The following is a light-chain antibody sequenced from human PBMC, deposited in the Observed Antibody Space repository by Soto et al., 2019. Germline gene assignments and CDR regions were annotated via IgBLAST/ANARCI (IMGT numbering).Light chain of an antibody. V-gene: IGKV3-20*01. CDR3: LQYGTPWWT. J-gene: IGKJ1*01. CDR2: GAS. CDR1: QSVSSY. Sequence: EIVLTQSPVTLSLSPGERATLSCRASQSVSSYLVWYQQKPGQAPRLLIYGASNRATGIPDRFSGSGSGTDFTLTVSRLEPEDFAVYYCLQYGTPWWTFGQGARVEIK.